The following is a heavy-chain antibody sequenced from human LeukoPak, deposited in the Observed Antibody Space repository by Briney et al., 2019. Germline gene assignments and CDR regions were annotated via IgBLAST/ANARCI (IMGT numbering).Heavy chain of an antibody. CDR2: INHSGST. D-gene: IGHD4-23*01. V-gene: IGHV4-34*01. CDR1: GGSFSGYY. J-gene: IGHJ4*02. CDR3: ARGNGPAGETTVVTPFGAGHVASTYYFDY. Sequence: SETLSLTCAVYGGSFSGYYWSWIRQPPGKGLEWIGEINHSGSTNYNPSLKSRVTISVDTSKNQFSLKLSSVTAADTAVYYCARGNGPAGETTVVTPFGAGHVASTYYFDYWGQGALVTVSS.